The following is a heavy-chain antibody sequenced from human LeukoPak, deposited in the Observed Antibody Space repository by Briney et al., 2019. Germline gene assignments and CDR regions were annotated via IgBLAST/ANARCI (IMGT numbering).Heavy chain of an antibody. CDR1: GFTFSSYA. Sequence: GGSLRLSCAASGFTFSSYAMSWVRQAPGKGLEWVSAISGSGGSTYYADSVKGRFTISRDNAKNSLYLQMNSLRSDDTAVYYCAREHSSSWDQFDYWGQGILVTVSS. CDR2: ISGSGGST. V-gene: IGHV3-23*01. CDR3: AREHSSSWDQFDY. J-gene: IGHJ4*02. D-gene: IGHD6-13*01.